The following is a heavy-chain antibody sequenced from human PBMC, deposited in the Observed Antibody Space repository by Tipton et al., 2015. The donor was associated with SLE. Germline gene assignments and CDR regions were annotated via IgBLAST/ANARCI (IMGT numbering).Heavy chain of an antibody. CDR3: ARVDYYYMDV. J-gene: IGHJ6*03. Sequence: TLSLTCAVYGGSFSGYYWSWIRQPPGKGLEWIGEINHSGSTNYNPSLKSRVTISVDTPKNQFSLKLSSVTAADTAVYYCARVDYYYMDVWGKGTTVTVSS. CDR1: GGSFSGYY. V-gene: IGHV4-34*01. CDR2: INHSGST.